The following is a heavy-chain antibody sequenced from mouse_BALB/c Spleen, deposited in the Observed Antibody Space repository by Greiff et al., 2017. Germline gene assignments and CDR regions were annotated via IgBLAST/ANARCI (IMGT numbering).Heavy chain of an antibody. J-gene: IGHJ2*01. V-gene: IGHV14-4*02. CDR1: GFNIKDYY. Sequence: GQLQQSGAELVRSGASVKLSCTASGFNIKDYYMHWVKQRPEQGLEWIGWIDPENGDTEYAPKFQGKATMTADTSSNTAYLQLSSLTSEDTAVYYCNEDWDGYWGQGTTLTVSS. CDR2: IDPENGDT. D-gene: IGHD4-1*01. CDR3: NEDWDGY.